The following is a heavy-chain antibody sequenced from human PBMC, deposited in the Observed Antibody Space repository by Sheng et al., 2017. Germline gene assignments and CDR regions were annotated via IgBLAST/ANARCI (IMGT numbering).Heavy chain of an antibody. CDR2: INHSGST. J-gene: IGHJ6*02. CDR1: GGSFSGYY. Sequence: QVQLQQWGAGLLKPSETLSLTCAVYGGSFSGYYWSWIRQPPGKGLEWIGEINHSGSTNYNPSLKSRVTISVDTSKNQFSLKLSSVTAADTAVYYCARAYCGGDCWYYYYGMDVWGQGTTVTVSS. CDR3: ARAYCGGDCWYYYYGMDV. D-gene: IGHD2-21*01. V-gene: IGHV4-34*01.